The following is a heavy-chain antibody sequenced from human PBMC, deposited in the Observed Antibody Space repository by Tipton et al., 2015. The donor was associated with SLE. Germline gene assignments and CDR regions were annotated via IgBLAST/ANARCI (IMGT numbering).Heavy chain of an antibody. D-gene: IGHD3-3*01. Sequence: QSGPEVKKPGASVKVSCKAPGDTFRSYGFTWVRQAPGQGLEWMGRINPNSGGTNYAQNLQGRVTMARDTSISTAYMELSRLRSDDTAVYYCARDSDLEWLLVIYWGQGTLVTVSS. J-gene: IGHJ4*02. V-gene: IGHV1-2*06. CDR2: INPNSGGT. CDR1: GDTFRSYG. CDR3: ARDSDLEWLLVIY.